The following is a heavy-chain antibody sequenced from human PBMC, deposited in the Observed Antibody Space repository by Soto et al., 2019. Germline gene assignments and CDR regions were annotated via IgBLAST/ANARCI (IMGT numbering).Heavy chain of an antibody. V-gene: IGHV4-39*01. J-gene: IGHJ4*02. CDR3: ARHTTEWLGYYFDF. Sequence: SETLSLTCTGSGGSTSSSRYYCGWIRQPPGKGLDWIGSVYYNGGTYYSPSLKSRVTLSMDTSNNHFSLKLSSVTAADTAVYYCARHTTEWLGYYFDFWGQGTRVT. CDR1: GGSTSSSRYY. CDR2: VYYNGGT. D-gene: IGHD6-19*01.